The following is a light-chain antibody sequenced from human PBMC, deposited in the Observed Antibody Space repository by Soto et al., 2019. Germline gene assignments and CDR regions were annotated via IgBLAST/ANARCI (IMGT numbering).Light chain of an antibody. J-gene: IGLJ1*01. Sequence: QSVLTQPPSVSGAPGQRVTISCTGSSSNIGARYDVHWYQQVPGTAPKLLIYGNNNRPSGVPDRFSGSKSGTSASLAITGLHAEDEADYYCQSFDSSLRGFVFGTGTQLTVL. V-gene: IGLV1-40*01. CDR1: SSNIGARYD. CDR2: GNN. CDR3: QSFDSSLRGFV.